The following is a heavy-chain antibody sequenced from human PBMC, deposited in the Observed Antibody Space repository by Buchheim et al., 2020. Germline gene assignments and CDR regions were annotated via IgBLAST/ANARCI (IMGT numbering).Heavy chain of an antibody. CDR1: GFTFNNAW. CDR3: AKEHCSGGSCYVGLDY. CDR2: IKPDGSEM. V-gene: IGHV3-7*04. J-gene: IGHJ4*02. D-gene: IGHD2-15*01. Sequence: EVQLVESGGDLVKPGGSLRLSCAASGFTFNNAWMNWVRQAPGKGLEWVANIKPDGSEMYYVDSVKGRFIISRDNPENSLYLQMNSLRAEDTAVYYCAKEHCSGGSCYVGLDYWGQGTL.